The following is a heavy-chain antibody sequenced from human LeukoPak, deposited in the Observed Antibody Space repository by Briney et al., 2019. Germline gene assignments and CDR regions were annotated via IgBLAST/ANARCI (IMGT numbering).Heavy chain of an antibody. V-gene: IGHV3-23*01. CDR1: GFPLSTYA. Sequence: GGSLRLSCAASGFPLSTYAFSWVRQAPGKGLEWVSAISGTGESTVYADSVKGRFTMSRDNSKITLYLQMNSLGVDDTAVYYCARGGLGTYNVKSYDSWGQGTLVSVSS. D-gene: IGHD3-10*01. CDR3: ARGGLGTYNVKSYDS. CDR2: ISGTGEST. J-gene: IGHJ4*02.